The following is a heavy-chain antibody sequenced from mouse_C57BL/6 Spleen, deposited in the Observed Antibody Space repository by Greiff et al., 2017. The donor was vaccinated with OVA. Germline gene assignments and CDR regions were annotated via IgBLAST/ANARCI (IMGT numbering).Heavy chain of an antibody. J-gene: IGHJ2*01. CDR3: ADSSGYLYFDY. V-gene: IGHV1-82*01. CDR2: IYPGDGDT. Sequence: QVHVKQSGPELVKPGASVKISCKASGYAFSSSWMNWVKQRPGKGLEWIGRIYPGDGDTNYNGKFKGKATLTADKSSSKAYMQLSSLTSEDSAVYVCADSSGYLYFDYWGQGTTLTVSS. D-gene: IGHD3-2*02. CDR1: GYAFSSSW.